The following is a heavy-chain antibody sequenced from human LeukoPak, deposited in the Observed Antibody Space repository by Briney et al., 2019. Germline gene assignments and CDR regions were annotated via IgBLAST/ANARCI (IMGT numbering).Heavy chain of an antibody. J-gene: IGHJ4*02. CDR2: TYYRSKWYN. CDR1: GDSVSSNSAA. V-gene: IGHV6-1*01. D-gene: IGHD6-19*01. Sequence: SQTLSLTCAISGDSVSSNSAAWNWIRQSPSRGLEWLGRTYYRSKWYNDYAESMEGRMTISQDTSKNQYSLHLNSVTPDDTAVYYCARDFGTTGWHTFDYWGQGTLVTVSS. CDR3: ARDFGTTGWHTFDY.